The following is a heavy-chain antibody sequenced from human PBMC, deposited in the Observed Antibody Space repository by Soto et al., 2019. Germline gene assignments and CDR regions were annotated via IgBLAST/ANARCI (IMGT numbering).Heavy chain of an antibody. CDR1: GYTFTSYG. J-gene: IGHJ6*03. D-gene: IGHD2-15*01. Sequence: GASVKVSCKASGYTFTSYGISWVRQAPGQGLEWMGWISAYNGNTNYAQKFQGRVTITRDTSASTAYMELSILRSEDTAVYYYTGVPHPDFVVVVADPFYYMDVEGKGTTVTVSS. V-gene: IGHV1-18*01. CDR2: ISAYNGNT. CDR3: TGVPHPDFVVVVADPFYYMDV.